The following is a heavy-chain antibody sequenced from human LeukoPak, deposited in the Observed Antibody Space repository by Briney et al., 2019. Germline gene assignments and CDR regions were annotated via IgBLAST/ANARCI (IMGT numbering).Heavy chain of an antibody. CDR3: ARGGSDIVVVPAAVSYYYYYYMDV. CDR2: IYYSGST. D-gene: IGHD2-2*01. J-gene: IGHJ6*03. CDR1: GGSLSSYY. Sequence: SETLSLTCIVAGGSLSSYYWSWIRQPPGGGLEWIGYIYYSGSTNYNPSLKSRFTISVDTSKNQFSLKLNSVTAADTAVYYCARGGSDIVVVPAAVSYYYYYYMDVWGKGTTVTVSS. V-gene: IGHV4-59*01.